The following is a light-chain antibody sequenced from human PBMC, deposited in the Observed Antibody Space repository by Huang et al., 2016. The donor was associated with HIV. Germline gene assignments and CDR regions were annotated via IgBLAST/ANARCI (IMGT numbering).Light chain of an antibody. CDR2: DAS. V-gene: IGKV3-11*01. CDR1: QSVKSN. J-gene: IGKJ5*01. CDR3: QQRKYWPPIT. Sequence: ETVLTQSPATLSLSPGERATLSCRASQSVKSNLAWYQQKPGQTPRLLICDASNRATGIPAWFSGSGSGTDFTLTISSLEPEDFAVYYCQQRKYWPPITFGQGTRLEIK.